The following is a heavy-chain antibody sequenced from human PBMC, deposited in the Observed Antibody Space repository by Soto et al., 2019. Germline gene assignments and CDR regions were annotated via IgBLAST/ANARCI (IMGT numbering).Heavy chain of an antibody. Sequence: PSETLSLTCTVSGASISSGNYYWSWIRQHPGKALEGIGYIYYSGNTFYSPSLKSRVTISVDTSKNQFALELTSVTAADTAVYYCVTAPLHSGYTLYDHWGQGILVTVSS. CDR3: VTAPLHSGYTLYDH. CDR1: GASISSGNYY. D-gene: IGHD3-10*01. CDR2: IYYSGNT. J-gene: IGHJ4*02. V-gene: IGHV4-31*03.